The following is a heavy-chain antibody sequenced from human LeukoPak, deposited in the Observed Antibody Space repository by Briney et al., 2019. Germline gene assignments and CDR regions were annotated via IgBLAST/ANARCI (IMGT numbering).Heavy chain of an antibody. V-gene: IGHV6-1*01. J-gene: IGHJ4*02. CDR2: TYYRSKWYN. CDR3: ARISRVATAGRRDY. D-gene: IGHD6-13*01. Sequence: SHTLSLTCAISGDSVSSNSAAWNWIRQSPSRGLEWLGRTYYRSKWYNDYAVSVKSRITINPDTSKNQFSLQLNSVTPEDTAVYYCARISRVATAGRRDYWGQGTLVTVSS. CDR1: GDSVSSNSAA.